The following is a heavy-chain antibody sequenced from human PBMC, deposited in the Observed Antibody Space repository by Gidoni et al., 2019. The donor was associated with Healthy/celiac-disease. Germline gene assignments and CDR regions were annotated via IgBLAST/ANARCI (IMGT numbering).Heavy chain of an antibody. CDR2: IYYSGST. CDR1: GGSISSSY. CDR3: ARLRSADDAFDI. D-gene: IGHD2-15*01. Sequence: QVQLQESGPGLVKPSETLSLTCTVSGGSISSSYWSWIRQPPGKGLEWIGYIYYSGSTNYNPSPKSRVTISVDTSKNQFSLKLSSVTAADTAVYYCARLRSADDAFDIWGQGTMVTVSS. J-gene: IGHJ3*02. V-gene: IGHV4-59*01.